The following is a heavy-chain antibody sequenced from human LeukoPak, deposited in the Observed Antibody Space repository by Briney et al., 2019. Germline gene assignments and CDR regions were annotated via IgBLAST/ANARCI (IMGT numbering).Heavy chain of an antibody. D-gene: IGHD3-3*01. CDR1: GGSISSGDYY. V-gene: IGHV4-30-4*08. J-gene: IGHJ4*02. Sequence: SQTLSLTCTVSGGSISSGDYYWSWIRQPPGKGLEWIGYIYCSGSTYYNPSLKSRVTISVDTSKNQFSLKLSSVTAADTAVYYCAREPGSFGVVTYFDYWGQGTLVTVSS. CDR2: IYCSGST. CDR3: AREPGSFGVVTYFDY.